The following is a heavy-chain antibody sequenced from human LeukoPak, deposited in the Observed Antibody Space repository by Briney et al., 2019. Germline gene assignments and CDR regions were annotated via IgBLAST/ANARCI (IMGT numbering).Heavy chain of an antibody. CDR1: GFTFDDYG. V-gene: IGHV3-53*01. J-gene: IGHJ5*02. CDR3: ARVKDEGLFWFDP. CDR2: IYSGGST. Sequence: PGGSLRLSCAASGFTFDDYGMSWVRQAPGKGLEWVSVIYSGGSTYYADSVKGRFTISRDNSKNTLYLQMNSLRAEDTAVYCCARVKDEGLFWFDPWGQGTLVTVSS. D-gene: IGHD3-16*01.